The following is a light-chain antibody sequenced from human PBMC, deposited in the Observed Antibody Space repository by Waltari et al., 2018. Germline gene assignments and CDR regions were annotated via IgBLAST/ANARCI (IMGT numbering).Light chain of an antibody. J-gene: IGLJ2*01. CDR1: SSNIRTGYD. CDR2: VNS. Sequence: SMLTPPPSGSAAPGQRVTISSSRTSSNIRTGYDVHGYQHIPGTAPKLLIYVNSPRPSGVPDRFSGSMSGTSASLSLTVLQSEDEADYYFQSYDSSLSVVFGGGTKLTVL. CDR3: QSYDSSLSVV. V-gene: IGLV1-40*01.